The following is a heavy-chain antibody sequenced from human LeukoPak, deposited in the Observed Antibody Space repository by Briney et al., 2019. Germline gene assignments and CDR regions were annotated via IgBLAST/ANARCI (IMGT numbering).Heavy chain of an antibody. Sequence: SETLSLTCTVSGGSISSSSYYWGWIRQPPGKGLEWIGGIYYSGSTYYNPSLKSRVTISVDTSKNQFSLKLSSVTAADTAVYYCARSIVGATSGAHAFDIWGQGTMVTVSS. CDR1: GGSISSSSYY. CDR3: ARSIVGATSGAHAFDI. CDR2: IYYSGST. V-gene: IGHV4-39*07. D-gene: IGHD1-26*01. J-gene: IGHJ3*02.